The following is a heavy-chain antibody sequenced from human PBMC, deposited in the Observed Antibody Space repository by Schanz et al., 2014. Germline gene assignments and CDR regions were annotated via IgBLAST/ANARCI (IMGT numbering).Heavy chain of an antibody. CDR3: AKIERNED. D-gene: IGHD1-1*01. J-gene: IGHJ4*02. V-gene: IGHV3-23*01. Sequence: EVHLLDSGGGLVQPGGSLRLSCAASGFTFSSYAMSWVRQAPGKGLEWVSVISASGGDTYYADSVKGRFTISRDNSKNTLYLQMNSLRAEDTAVYFCAKIERNEDWGQGTLVTVSS. CDR2: ISASGGDT. CDR1: GFTFSSYA.